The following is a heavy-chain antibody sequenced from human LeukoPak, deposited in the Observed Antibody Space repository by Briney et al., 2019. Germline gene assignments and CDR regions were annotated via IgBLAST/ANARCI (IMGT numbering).Heavy chain of an antibody. CDR1: GGSISSGGYS. CDR3: ARGLGYYGLGSYYNVERYYYYGMDV. J-gene: IGHJ6*02. CDR2: IYHSGST. V-gene: IGHV4-30-2*01. Sequence: SETLSLTCAVSGGSISSGGYSWSWIRQPPGKGLEWIGYIYHSGSTYYNPSLKSRVTISVDRSKNQFSLKLSSVTAADTAVYYCARGLGYYGLGSYYNVERYYYYGMDVWGQGTTVTVSS. D-gene: IGHD3-10*01.